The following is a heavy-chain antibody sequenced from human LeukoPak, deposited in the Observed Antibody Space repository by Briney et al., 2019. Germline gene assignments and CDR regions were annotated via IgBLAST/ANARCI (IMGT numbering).Heavy chain of an antibody. D-gene: IGHD3-10*01. CDR3: AKVLDYYGSGSSKSLDY. Sequence: GGSLRLSCAASGFTFSSYAISWVRQAPGKGLEWVSAISGSGDNTYYAESVRGRFTISRDNSKNTLYLQMNSLRAEDTAVYYCAKVLDYYGSGSSKSLDYWGQGTLVTVSS. CDR2: ISGSGDNT. V-gene: IGHV3-23*01. J-gene: IGHJ4*02. CDR1: GFTFSSYA.